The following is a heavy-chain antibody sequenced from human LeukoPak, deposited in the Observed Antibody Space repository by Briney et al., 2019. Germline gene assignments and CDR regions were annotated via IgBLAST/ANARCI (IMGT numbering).Heavy chain of an antibody. V-gene: IGHV1-69*05. CDR3: ARSTKNYYGSGSYPFDY. J-gene: IGHJ4*02. D-gene: IGHD3-10*01. Sequence: SVKGSCKASGGTFSSYAISWVRQAPGQGLEWMGRIIPIFGTANYAQKFQGRVTVTTDESTSTAYMELSSLRSEDTAVYYCARSTKNYYGSGSYPFDYWGQGTLVTVSS. CDR2: IIPIFGTA. CDR1: GGTFSSYA.